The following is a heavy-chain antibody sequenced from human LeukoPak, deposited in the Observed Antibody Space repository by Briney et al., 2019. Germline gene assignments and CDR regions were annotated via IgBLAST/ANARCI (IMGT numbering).Heavy chain of an antibody. Sequence: PSETLSLTCTVSGGSISSYYWSWIRQPPGKGLEWIGYIYYSGSTNYNPSLKSRVTISVDTSKNQFSLKLSSVTAADTAVYHCAREGLWFGELLRQHWFDPWGQGTLVTVSS. D-gene: IGHD3-10*01. J-gene: IGHJ5*02. CDR1: GGSISSYY. V-gene: IGHV4-59*12. CDR3: AREGLWFGELLRQHWFDP. CDR2: IYYSGST.